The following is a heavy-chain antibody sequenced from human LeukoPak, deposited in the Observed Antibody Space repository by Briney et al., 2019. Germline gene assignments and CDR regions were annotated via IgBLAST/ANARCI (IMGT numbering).Heavy chain of an antibody. Sequence: GGSLRLTCVASGFTFSNAWMNWVRQAPGKGLEWVSAISGSGGSTYYADSVKGRFTISRDNSKNTLYLQMNSLRAEDTAVYYCAREFSLRGDCDYWGQGTLVTVSS. D-gene: IGHD3-16*02. V-gene: IGHV3-23*01. J-gene: IGHJ4*02. CDR2: ISGSGGST. CDR3: AREFSLRGDCDY. CDR1: GFTFSNAW.